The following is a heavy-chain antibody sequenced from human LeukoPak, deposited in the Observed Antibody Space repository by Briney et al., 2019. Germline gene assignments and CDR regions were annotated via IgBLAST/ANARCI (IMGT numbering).Heavy chain of an antibody. CDR3: AGRIAVAGTVDY. CDR1: GGSFSGYY. V-gene: IGHV4-34*01. D-gene: IGHD6-19*01. CDR2: INHSGST. J-gene: IGHJ4*02. Sequence: PSETLPLTCAVYGGSFSGYYWSWIRQPPGKGLEWIGEINHSGSTNYNPSLKSRVTISVDTSKNQFSLKLSSVTAADTAVYYCAGRIAVAGTVDYWGQGTLVTVSS.